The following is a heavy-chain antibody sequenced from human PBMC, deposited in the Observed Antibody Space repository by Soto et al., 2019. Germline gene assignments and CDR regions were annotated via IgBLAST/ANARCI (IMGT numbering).Heavy chain of an antibody. V-gene: IGHV3-9*01. CDR3: AKNGY. Sequence: GGSLRLSCAASGFTFDDYAMHWVRQAPGKGLEWVSGISWNSGSIGYADSVKGRFTISRDNAKNSLYLQMNSLRAEDTAVYYCAKNGYWGHGTLVTVSS. CDR1: GFTFDDYA. J-gene: IGHJ4*01. CDR2: ISWNSGSI.